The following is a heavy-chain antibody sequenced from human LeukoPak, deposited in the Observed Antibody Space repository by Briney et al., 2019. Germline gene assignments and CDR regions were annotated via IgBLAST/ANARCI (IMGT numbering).Heavy chain of an antibody. D-gene: IGHD1-26*01. V-gene: IGHV4-39*01. J-gene: IGHJ3*02. CDR2: VCHSGPT. CDR1: GGSISGCSHY. Sequence: PSETLSLTCTISGGSISGCSHYWSWIRQPPGKGLEWIGSVCHSGPTYYNPSLTSRVSMSVDTSQNHFSLRLNSVTAADTAVYYCASWYSGSYFPDAFDIWGQGTMVTVSS. CDR3: ASWYSGSYFPDAFDI.